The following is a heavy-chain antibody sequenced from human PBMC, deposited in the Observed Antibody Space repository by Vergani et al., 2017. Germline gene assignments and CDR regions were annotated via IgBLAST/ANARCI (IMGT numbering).Heavy chain of an antibody. Sequence: QVQLVQSGAEVKKPGSSVKVSCKASGGTFSSYAISWVRQAPGQGLEWMGGIIPIFGTANYAQKFQGRVTITADESTSTAYMELSSLRSEDTAVYYCASLGIVVVPAAIGYYYMDVWGKGTTVTVSS. J-gene: IGHJ6*03. CDR1: GGTFSSYA. CDR3: ASLGIVVVPAAIGYYYMDV. CDR2: IIPIFGTA. D-gene: IGHD2-2*02. V-gene: IGHV1-69*01.